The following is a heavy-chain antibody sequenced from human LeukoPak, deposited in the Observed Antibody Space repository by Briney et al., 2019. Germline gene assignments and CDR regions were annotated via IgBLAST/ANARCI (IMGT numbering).Heavy chain of an antibody. J-gene: IGHJ3*02. CDR3: ARVKDDSSGYSHDAFDI. CDR2: IYYSGST. V-gene: IGHV4-59*01. Sequence: SETLSLTCTVSGGSISSYYWSWIRQPPGKGLEWIGYIYYSGSTNYNPSLKSRVTISVDTSKNQFSLKLSSVTAADTAVYYCARVKDDSSGYSHDAFDIWGQRTMVTVSS. CDR1: GGSISSYY. D-gene: IGHD3-22*01.